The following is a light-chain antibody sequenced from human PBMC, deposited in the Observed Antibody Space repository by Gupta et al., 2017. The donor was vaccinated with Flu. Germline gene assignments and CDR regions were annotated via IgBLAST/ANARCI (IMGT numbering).Light chain of an antibody. V-gene: IGKV3-15*01. J-gene: IGKJ1*01. CDR2: GAD. CDR3: HQYNTRGQA. Sequence: PATLLASPGERATVFCSASQRSVHNLAGYQQKPGQAPSRLMSGADVAATGGPTRCSGSGAGTNDSPSTSSLQSEDVAVYYCHQYNTRGQAFGQGTKVEIK. CDR1: QRSVHN.